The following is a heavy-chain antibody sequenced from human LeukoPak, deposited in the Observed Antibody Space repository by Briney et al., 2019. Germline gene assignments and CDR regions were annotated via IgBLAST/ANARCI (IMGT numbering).Heavy chain of an antibody. V-gene: IGHV4-34*01. D-gene: IGHD3-10*01. CDR2: INHSGST. J-gene: IGHJ5*02. Sequence: PSETLSLTCAAYGGSFSGYYWSWIRQSPGKGLEWIGEINHSGSTNYIPSLKSRVTISVDTSKNQFSLKLSSVTAADTAVYYCAGSSITMVRGVNLFDPWGQGTLVTVSS. CDR3: AGSSITMVRGVNLFDP. CDR1: GGSFSGYY.